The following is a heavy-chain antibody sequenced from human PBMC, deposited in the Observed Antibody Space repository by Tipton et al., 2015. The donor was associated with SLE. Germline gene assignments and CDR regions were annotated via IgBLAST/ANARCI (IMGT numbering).Heavy chain of an antibody. J-gene: IGHJ4*02. CDR1: GFTFSNYA. CDR3: AKRKWYSSSNCHPFDY. V-gene: IGHV3-23*03. Sequence: SLRLSCTASGFTFSNYAMSWVRQAPGKGLEWVSVIYIGGRTYYADSVKGRFTISRDNSKNTLYLQMNSLRAEDTAVYYCAKRKWYSSSNCHPFDYWGQGTLVTVSS. CDR2: IYIGGRT. D-gene: IGHD6-13*01.